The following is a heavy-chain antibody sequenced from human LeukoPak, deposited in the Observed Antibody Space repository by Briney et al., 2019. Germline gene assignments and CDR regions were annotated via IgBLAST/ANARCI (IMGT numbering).Heavy chain of an antibody. CDR1: GDTFTSYG. CDR3: ARTPYWQYYFDY. J-gene: IGHJ4*02. Sequence: ASVKVSCKASGDTFTSYGITWVRQAPGQGLEWMGWISAYNGNTSYARKLQGRVTMTTDTSTSTAYMELRSLRSDDTAVYYCARTPYWQYYFDYWGQGTLVTVSS. V-gene: IGHV1-18*01. CDR2: ISAYNGNT. D-gene: IGHD2-8*02.